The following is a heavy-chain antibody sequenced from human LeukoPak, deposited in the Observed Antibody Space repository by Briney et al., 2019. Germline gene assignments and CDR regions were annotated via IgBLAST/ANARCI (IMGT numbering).Heavy chain of an antibody. V-gene: IGHV1-18*04. CDR2: ISGYNGNT. Sequence: GASVKVSCKASGYTFTGYYMHWVRQAPGQGLEWMGWISGYNGNTNYAQKLQGRVTMTTDTSTSTAYMELRSLRSDDTAVYYCARELGIFAFDIWGQGTMVTVSS. J-gene: IGHJ3*02. D-gene: IGHD7-27*01. CDR3: ARELGIFAFDI. CDR1: GYTFTGYY.